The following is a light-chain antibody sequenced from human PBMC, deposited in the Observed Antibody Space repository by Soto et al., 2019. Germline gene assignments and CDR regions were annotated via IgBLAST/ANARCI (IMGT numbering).Light chain of an antibody. CDR2: GAS. CDR3: QQYGSSPWT. CDR1: QSVSNY. J-gene: IGKJ1*01. Sequence: EIVLTQSPGTLSLSPGERATLSCRASQSVSNYLVWYQQKPGHAPRLLISGASSRATGIPDRFSGSGSGTDFTLTISRLEPEDFAVYYCQQYGSSPWTFGQGTKVEIK. V-gene: IGKV3-20*01.